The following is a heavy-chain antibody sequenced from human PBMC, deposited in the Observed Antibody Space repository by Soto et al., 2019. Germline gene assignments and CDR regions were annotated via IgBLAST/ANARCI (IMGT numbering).Heavy chain of an antibody. D-gene: IGHD3-10*01. CDR3: ATGSYGSGTPHYYYYGMDV. CDR1: GYTFTGYY. Sequence: ASVKVSCKASGYTFTGYYMHWVRQAPGQGLEWMGWINPNSGGTNYAQKFQGRVTMTMDTSISTAYMELSRLRSDDTAVYYCATGSYGSGTPHYYYYGMDVWGQGTRVTVSS. J-gene: IGHJ6*02. V-gene: IGHV1-2*02. CDR2: INPNSGGT.